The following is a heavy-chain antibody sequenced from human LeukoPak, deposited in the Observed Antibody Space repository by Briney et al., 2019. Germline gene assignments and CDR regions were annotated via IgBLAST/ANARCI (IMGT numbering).Heavy chain of an antibody. CDR1: GYTFTSYY. CDR3: ARMDFDWLLPDY. Sequence: ASVKVSCKASGYTFTSYYMHWVRQAPGQGLEWMGIINPSGGSTSYAQKFQGRVTMTRDMSTSTVYMELSSLRSEDTAVYYCARMDFDWLLPDYWGQGTLVTVSS. CDR2: INPSGGST. D-gene: IGHD3-9*01. J-gene: IGHJ4*02. V-gene: IGHV1-46*01.